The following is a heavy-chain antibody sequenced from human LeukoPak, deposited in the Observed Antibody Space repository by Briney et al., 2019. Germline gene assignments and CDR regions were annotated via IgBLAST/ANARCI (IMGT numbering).Heavy chain of an antibody. CDR1: GFTFSHYG. CDR2: IWGDANKK. Sequence: GGSLRLCCAASGFTFSHYGTHWVRKAAGKGQGLVALIWGDANKKSHADTVKGRFTISSHNSNTTLYLQMNSRRAEGTAVYYCARDFGTTVTTFGAVDIWGQGTKVIVSS. V-gene: IGHV3-33*01. J-gene: IGHJ3*02. CDR3: ARDFGTTVTTFGAVDI. D-gene: IGHD4-17*01.